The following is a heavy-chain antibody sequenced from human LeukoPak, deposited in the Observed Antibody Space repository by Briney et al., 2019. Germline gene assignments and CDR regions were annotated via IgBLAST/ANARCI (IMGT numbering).Heavy chain of an antibody. Sequence: ASGKVSCKASGGTFSSYAISWVRQAPGQGLEWMGGIILIFGTANYAQKFQDRVTITADESTSTAYMELSSLRSEDTAVYYCARALVLQFLEWFDDYYYYYYMDVWGKGTTVTVSS. CDR1: GGTFSSYA. J-gene: IGHJ6*03. V-gene: IGHV1-69*13. D-gene: IGHD3-3*01. CDR3: ARALVLQFLEWFDDYYYYYYMDV. CDR2: IILIFGTA.